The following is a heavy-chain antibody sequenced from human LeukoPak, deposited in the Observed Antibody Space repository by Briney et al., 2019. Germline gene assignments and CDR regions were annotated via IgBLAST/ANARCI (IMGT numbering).Heavy chain of an antibody. CDR1: GGSVSSYF. CDR3: ARGSMGGSGSYYKDHYYGMDV. J-gene: IGHJ6*02. Sequence: SETLSLTCTVSGGSVSSYFWSWIRQPAGKGVEWTGRVHASGGINYNPSLRSRVTMSIDTSKNEFSLKLSSVIAADTAVYFCARGSMGGSGSYYKDHYYGMDVWGQGTTVTVSS. D-gene: IGHD3-10*01. CDR2: VHASGGI. V-gene: IGHV4-4*07.